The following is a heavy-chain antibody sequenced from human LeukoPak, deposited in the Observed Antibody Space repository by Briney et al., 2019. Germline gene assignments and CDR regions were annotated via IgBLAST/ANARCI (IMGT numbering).Heavy chain of an antibody. J-gene: IGHJ6*03. V-gene: IGHV4-61*02. Sequence: PSETLSLTCTVSGGSITSAGQYWRWLRQSAGGGGEGIGRIYTSWSTNYNPSLKSRVTISVDTSKNQFSLKLSSVTAADTAVYYCAGEGWEQTGYHFYYMDVWGKGTTVTVSS. CDR3: AGEGWEQTGYHFYYMDV. D-gene: IGHD1-26*01. CDR2: IYTSWST. CDR1: GGSITSAGQY.